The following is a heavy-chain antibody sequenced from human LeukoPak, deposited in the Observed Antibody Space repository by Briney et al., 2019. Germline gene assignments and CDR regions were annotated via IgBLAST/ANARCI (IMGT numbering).Heavy chain of an antibody. J-gene: IGHJ5*02. V-gene: IGHV4-4*07. CDR2: IYTSGST. CDR1: GGSISSYY. CDR3: AREVTYYDSSGYSYNWFDP. Sequence: SETLSLTCTVSGGSISSYYWSWIRQPAGKGLEWIGRIYTSGSTNYNPSLKSRVTMSVDTSKNQFSLKLSSVTAADTAVYYCAREVTYYDSSGYSYNWFDPWGQGTLVTVSS. D-gene: IGHD3-22*01.